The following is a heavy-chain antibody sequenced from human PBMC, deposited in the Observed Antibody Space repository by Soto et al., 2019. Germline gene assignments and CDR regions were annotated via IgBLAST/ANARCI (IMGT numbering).Heavy chain of an antibody. CDR3: AREPAGFDY. CDR2: ISSSSTYI. V-gene: IGHV3-21*01. J-gene: IGHJ4*02. Sequence: SRSCISQKKGKGLEWISSISSSSTYIYYGDSVKGRFTISRDNAKNSLYLQMNSLSAEDTAGYYCAREPAGFDYWGRGTLVTVSS. CDR1: S. D-gene: IGHD2-2*01.